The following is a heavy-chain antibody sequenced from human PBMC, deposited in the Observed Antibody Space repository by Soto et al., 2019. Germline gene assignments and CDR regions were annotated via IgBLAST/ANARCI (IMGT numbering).Heavy chain of an antibody. Sequence: PSETLSLTCTVSGGSIRDSSYHWGWIRRPPGKGLEWIGSIFDTGSTYYNPSLKSRVTISVDTSKNQFSLELSSVTAADTAVYYCARHLDYLAASDPFDDWGQGTLVTVSS. CDR3: ARHLDYLAASDPFDD. J-gene: IGHJ4*02. D-gene: IGHD6-13*01. CDR2: IFDTGST. CDR1: GGSIRDSSYH. V-gene: IGHV4-39*01.